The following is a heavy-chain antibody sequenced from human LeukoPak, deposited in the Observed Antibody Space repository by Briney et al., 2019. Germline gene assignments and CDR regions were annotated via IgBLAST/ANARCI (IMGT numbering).Heavy chain of an antibody. CDR3: ARLGPDTSSWYPFAY. CDR1: GYSFNRYW. D-gene: IGHD6-13*01. Sequence: GESLKISCKGSGYSFNRYWIGWVRQMPGKGLEWRGIIYPGDSDIRYSPSFQGQVTISADKSISTAYLQWSSLKASDTAMYYCARLGPDTSSWYPFAYWGQGNLVTVSS. V-gene: IGHV5-51*01. J-gene: IGHJ4*02. CDR2: IYPGDSDI.